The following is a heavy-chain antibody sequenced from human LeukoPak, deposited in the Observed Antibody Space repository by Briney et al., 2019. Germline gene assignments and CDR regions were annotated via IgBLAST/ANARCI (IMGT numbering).Heavy chain of an antibody. Sequence: SQTLSLTCAISGDSVSSNSAAWNWIRQSPSRGLEWLGRTYYRSKWYNDYAVSVKSRITINPDTSKNQFSLQLNSVTPEDTAVYYCARGEYYYDSSGYYYVAWFDPWGQGTLVTVSS. CDR3: ARGEYYYDSSGYYYVAWFDP. V-gene: IGHV6-1*01. CDR1: GDSVSSNSAA. D-gene: IGHD3-22*01. J-gene: IGHJ5*02. CDR2: TYYRSKWYN.